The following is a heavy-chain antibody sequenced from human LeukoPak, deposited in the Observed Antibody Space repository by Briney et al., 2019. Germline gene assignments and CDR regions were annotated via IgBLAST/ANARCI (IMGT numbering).Heavy chain of an antibody. CDR1: GRTFSSYA. CDR2: IIPIFGTA. V-gene: IGHV1-69*05. CDR3: ARFVVGATTLSYFDY. D-gene: IGHD1-26*01. J-gene: IGHJ4*02. Sequence: SEKVSCKASGRTFSSYAISWVRQAPGQGLEWMGGIIPIFGTANYAQKFQGRVTITTDESTSTAYMELSSLRSEDTAVYYCARFVVGATTLSYFDYWGQGTLVTVSS.